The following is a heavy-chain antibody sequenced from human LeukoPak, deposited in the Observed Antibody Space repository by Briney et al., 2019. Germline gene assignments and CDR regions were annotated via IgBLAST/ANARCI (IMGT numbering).Heavy chain of an antibody. CDR3: ARGMVVVPSAYYYGMDV. CDR2: MNPNSGKT. J-gene: IGHJ6*02. D-gene: IGHD2-2*01. CDR1: GYTFTRYD. V-gene: IGHV1-8*01. Sequence: ASVKVSCKASGYTFTRYDINWVRQATGQGREWMGWMNPNSGKTGYAQKFQGRVTMTRNTSISTAYMELRSLRYEDTAVYYCARGMVVVPSAYYYGMDVWGQGTTVTVSS.